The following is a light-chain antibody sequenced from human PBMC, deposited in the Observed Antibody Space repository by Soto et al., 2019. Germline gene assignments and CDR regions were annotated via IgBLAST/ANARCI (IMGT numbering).Light chain of an antibody. Sequence: VMTQYTAILSASPGEIATLSCIATQSVNSNYLAWYQQHPGQPPRLLIYGISTRATGIPARFSGSGSGTEFSLTISSLQSEDFAVYYCQQYSMWPITFGHRTRLEIK. CDR1: QSVNSN. CDR3: QQYSMWPIT. J-gene: IGKJ5*01. CDR2: GIS. V-gene: IGKV3-15*01.